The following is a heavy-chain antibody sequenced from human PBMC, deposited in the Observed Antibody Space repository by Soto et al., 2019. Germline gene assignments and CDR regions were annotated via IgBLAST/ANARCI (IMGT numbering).Heavy chain of an antibody. CDR3: ARDSPSGYYFDY. V-gene: IGHV4-30-2*01. J-gene: IGHJ4*02. CDR2: TYHSGGT. Sequence: QLQLQESGSGLVKPSQTLSLTCVVSGDSIRSGGYSWNWIRQPPGKGLEWIGHTYHSGGTLYNPSLDSRVTISVHTSKTQFSLRPTSVTAADTAVYYCARDSPSGYYFDYWGQGTLVTVSS. D-gene: IGHD3-22*01. CDR1: GDSIRSGGYS.